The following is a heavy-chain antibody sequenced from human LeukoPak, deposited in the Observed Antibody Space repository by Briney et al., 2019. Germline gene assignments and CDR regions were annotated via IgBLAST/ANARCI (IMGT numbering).Heavy chain of an antibody. Sequence: ASVKVSCNASGYTFTAYYMHWVRQAPGQGLEWMGWINPNSGGTNYAQKFQGRVTMTRDTSISTAYMELSRLRSDDTAVYYCARDPPAAITYYGMDVWGQGTTVTVSS. V-gene: IGHV1-2*02. J-gene: IGHJ6*02. CDR3: ARDPPAAITYYGMDV. D-gene: IGHD2-2*01. CDR1: GYTFTAYY. CDR2: INPNSGGT.